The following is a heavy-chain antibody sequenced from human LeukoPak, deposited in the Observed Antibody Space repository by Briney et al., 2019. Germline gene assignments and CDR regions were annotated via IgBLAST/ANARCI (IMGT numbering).Heavy chain of an antibody. CDR2: ISDSGST. J-gene: IGHJ4*02. D-gene: IGHD3-16*02. Sequence: PSETLSLTCTVSGGSISSRSYYWGWIRQPPGKGLEWIGKISDSGSTYYSPSLRSRVTISIDMSKNQFSLKLSSVTATDTAVYYCARSHDHLWGNYPDYWGQGTLVTVSS. CDR3: ARSHDHLWGNYPDY. CDR1: GGSISSRSYY. V-gene: IGHV4-39*01.